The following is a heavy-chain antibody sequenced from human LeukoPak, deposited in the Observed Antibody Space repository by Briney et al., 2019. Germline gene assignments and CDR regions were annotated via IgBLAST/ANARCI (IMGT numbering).Heavy chain of an antibody. CDR2: INHSGST. Sequence: SETLSLTCAVYGGSFSGYYWSWIRQPPGKGLEWIGEINHSGSTNYNPSLKSRVIISVDTSKNQFSLKLSSVTAADTAVYYCARDSTVTTIATRYYYYGMDVWGQGTTVTVSS. CDR1: GGSFSGYY. D-gene: IGHD4-17*01. CDR3: ARDSTVTTIATRYYYYGMDV. V-gene: IGHV4-34*01. J-gene: IGHJ6*02.